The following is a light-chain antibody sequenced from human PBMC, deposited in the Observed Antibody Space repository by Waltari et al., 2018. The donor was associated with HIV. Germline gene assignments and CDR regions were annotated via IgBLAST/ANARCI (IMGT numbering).Light chain of an antibody. V-gene: IGLV1-44*01. CDR2: SSG. CDR1: SSNIGSHT. J-gene: IGLJ3*02. Sequence: QSVLNQSPSPSGTPGQRVIIPCPGSSSNIGSHTVTWYQQFPGTAPKLRIYSSGQRPAGVPERFSGSKSATSASLAISGLRSEDEADYYCATWDDSLNAWVFGGGTKLTVL. CDR3: ATWDDSLNAWV.